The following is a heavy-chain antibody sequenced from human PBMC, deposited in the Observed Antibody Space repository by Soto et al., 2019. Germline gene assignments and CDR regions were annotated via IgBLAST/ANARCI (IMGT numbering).Heavy chain of an antibody. V-gene: IGHV4-59*01. CDR3: ASVKFGGVVLAH. D-gene: IGHD3-16*01. CDR1: ADSFSKYY. Sequence: SETLSLTCTVSADSFSKYYWTWIRQPPGKGLEWIGYIYYNGNTNYNPSLKRRVTISVDTSKKEISLKLSSVTAADTAVYYCASVKFGGVVLAHWGQGTLVTVSS. CDR2: IYYNGNT. J-gene: IGHJ4*02.